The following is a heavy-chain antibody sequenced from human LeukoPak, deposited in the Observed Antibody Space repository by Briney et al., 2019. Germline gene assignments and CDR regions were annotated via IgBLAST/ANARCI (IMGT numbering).Heavy chain of an antibody. D-gene: IGHD2-21*01. J-gene: IGHJ4*02. CDR3: ARSSYYCFDY. Sequence: GWSQRFSCASSGYTFTSYWMYWLRQAPGKGQEWVADIKEDGSEKYYVDSVKGRFTISRDNAKNSLYLQMNSLRAEDTAVYYCARSSYYCFDYWGQGTLVTVSS. CDR1: GYTFTSYW. V-gene: IGHV3-7*01. CDR2: IKEDGSEK.